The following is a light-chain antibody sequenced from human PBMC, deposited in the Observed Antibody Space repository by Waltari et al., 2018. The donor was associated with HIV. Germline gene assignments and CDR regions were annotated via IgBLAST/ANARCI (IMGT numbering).Light chain of an antibody. CDR2: KVS. V-gene: IGKV2-30*01. CDR1: XSXVXTDXNTY. J-gene: IGKJ2*01. CDR3: MQVRFXPHT. Sequence: MTQSPLSLTVTVGXSASISXXSXXSXVXTDXNTYLFWFQQRPGQYPRRLIYKVSHRDSGVPARFSGSGSATDXTLKINSVQAEDVAVYFCMQVRFXPHTLGQGTKLEIK.